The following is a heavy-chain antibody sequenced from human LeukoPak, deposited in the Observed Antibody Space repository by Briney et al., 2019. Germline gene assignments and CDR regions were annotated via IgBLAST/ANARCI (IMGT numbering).Heavy chain of an antibody. Sequence: SETLFLTCNVSGGSISSSTYYWGWIRQPPGKGLEWIGTIYYSGSTYYNPSIKSRVTISVDTSKNHFSLKLSSVPAADTAVYYCARLGSLCSGGACFRHFDYWGQGTLVTVSS. D-gene: IGHD2-15*01. CDR3: ARLGSLCSGGACFRHFDY. CDR2: IYYSGST. J-gene: IGHJ4*02. CDR1: GGSISSSTYY. V-gene: IGHV4-39*02.